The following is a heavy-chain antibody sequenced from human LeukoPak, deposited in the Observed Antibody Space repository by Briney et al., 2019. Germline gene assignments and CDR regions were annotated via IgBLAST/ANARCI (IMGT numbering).Heavy chain of an antibody. CDR2: ISAYNGNT. V-gene: IGHV1-18*01. Sequence: ASVKVSCKASGYTFTSYGISWVRQAPGQGLEWMGWISAYNGNTNYAQKLQGRVTMTTDTSTSTAYMELRSLRSDDTAVYYCARVEWELPRTNWFDPWGQGTLVTVSS. CDR1: GYTFTSYG. CDR3: ARVEWELPRTNWFDP. J-gene: IGHJ5*02. D-gene: IGHD1-26*01.